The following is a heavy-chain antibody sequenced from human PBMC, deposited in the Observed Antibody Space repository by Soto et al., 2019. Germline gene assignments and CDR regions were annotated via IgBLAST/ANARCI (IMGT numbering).Heavy chain of an antibody. CDR3: AREVQVHTPAFVY. D-gene: IGHD3-10*01. CDR1: GGTFNTYA. J-gene: IGHJ4*02. CDR2: ISPMFGAA. Sequence: QVQLVRSGAEMKKSGSSVKVSCQSSGGTFNTYAMNWVRQAPGQGPEWMGDISPMFGAANYAPKFQGRVTITADESTGTSYMQLSSLTSEDTALYFCAREVQVHTPAFVYWGQGTLVTVSS. V-gene: IGHV1-69*19.